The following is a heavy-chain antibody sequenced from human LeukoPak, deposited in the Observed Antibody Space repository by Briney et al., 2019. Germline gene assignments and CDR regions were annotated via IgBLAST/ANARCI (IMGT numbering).Heavy chain of an antibody. CDR2: ISNSGRST. D-gene: IGHD3-3*01. Sequence: PGGSLRLSCATSGFTFSRYAMSWVRQAPGKGLEWVSGISNSGRSTYYADPVKGRFTISKDNSKSTLYLQMNSQRAEDTAVYYCAKDRLESWSGFYFGLFDYWGQGALVTVAS. CDR1: GFTFSRYA. CDR3: AKDRLESWSGFYFGLFDY. J-gene: IGHJ4*02. V-gene: IGHV3-23*01.